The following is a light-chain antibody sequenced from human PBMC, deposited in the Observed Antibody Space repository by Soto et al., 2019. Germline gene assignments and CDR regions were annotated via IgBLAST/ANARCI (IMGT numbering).Light chain of an antibody. CDR3: QQYYSNPPWT. CDR2: WAS. CDR1: QSVLYSSNNKNY. J-gene: IGKJ1*01. V-gene: IGKV4-1*01. Sequence: DIVMTQSPDSLAVSLGERATINCKSSQSVLYSSNNKNYLAWYQQKPGQPPKLLIYWASTRESGVPDRFSGSGSGKDFTLNISSLQAEDVAVYYCQQYYSNPPWTLAQGTKADIK.